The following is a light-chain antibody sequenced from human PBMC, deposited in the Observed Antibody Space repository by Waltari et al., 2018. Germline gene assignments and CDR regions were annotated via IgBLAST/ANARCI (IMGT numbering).Light chain of an antibody. J-gene: IGLJ1*01. CDR3: YSSDSTGLRV. Sequence: SYELTQPPSVSVSPGQTARITCSGHELPRKYAYWFQPKSGQAPRLVRYEDTKRPSGIPEGFSGSSSGTVATLTITGAQVDDEADYYCYSSDSTGLRVFGGGTTVVVL. CDR1: ELPRKY. V-gene: IGLV3-10*01. CDR2: EDT.